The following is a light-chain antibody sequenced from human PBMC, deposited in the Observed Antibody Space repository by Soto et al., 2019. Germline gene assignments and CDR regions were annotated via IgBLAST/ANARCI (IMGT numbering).Light chain of an antibody. CDR1: QSVSSY. CDR2: DAS. Sequence: EIVLTQSPVTLSLSPGERATLSCRASQSVSSYLAWYQQKPGQAPRLLIYDASNRATGIPARFSGSGSGTDFTLTISSLEPEDFAVYYCQQRSNWPPEITFGGGTKVEIK. CDR3: QQRSNWPPEIT. V-gene: IGKV3-11*01. J-gene: IGKJ4*01.